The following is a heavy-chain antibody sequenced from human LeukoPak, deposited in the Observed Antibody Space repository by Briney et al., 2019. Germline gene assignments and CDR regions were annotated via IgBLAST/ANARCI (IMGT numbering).Heavy chain of an antibody. CDR2: IYYSGST. CDR3: ARDKALYYDSSGYYPSGAFDI. CDR1: GGSISSYY. D-gene: IGHD3-22*01. J-gene: IGHJ3*02. Sequence: SETLSLTCTVSGGSISSYYWSWIRQPPGKGLEWIGYIYYSGSTNYNPSLKSRVTISVDTFKNQFSLKLSSVTAADTAVYYCARDKALYYDSSGYYPSGAFDIWGQGTMVTVSS. V-gene: IGHV4-59*01.